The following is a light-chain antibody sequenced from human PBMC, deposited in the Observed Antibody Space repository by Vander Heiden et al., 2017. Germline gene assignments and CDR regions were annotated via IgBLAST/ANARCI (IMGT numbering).Light chain of an antibody. CDR2: SNN. CDR3: QSYDGSLSNYV. V-gene: IGLV1-40*01. J-gene: IGLJ1*01. Sequence: QSVLTQPPSVSGAPGQRVTISCTWSKYSLGAGYDVHWYQQFPGTTPSLLIFSNNHRPSGVPDRFSASQSGDSASMTLTGLQAEEEADYYCQSYDGSLSNYVFGTGTKVTVL. CDR1: KYSLGAGYD.